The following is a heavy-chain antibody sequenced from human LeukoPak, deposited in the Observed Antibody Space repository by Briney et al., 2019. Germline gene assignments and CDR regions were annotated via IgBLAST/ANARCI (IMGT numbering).Heavy chain of an antibody. Sequence: SGGSLRLSCAASGFTFSGYSMNWVRQAPGKGPEWVSGINWSGGSTGYADPLRGRFTISRDNAKNSLYLQMDSLRAEDTALYYCARAPITSPFYFDYWGQGTLVTVSS. CDR1: GFTFSGYS. CDR2: INWSGGST. J-gene: IGHJ4*02. CDR3: ARAPITSPFYFDY. D-gene: IGHD2-2*01. V-gene: IGHV3-20*04.